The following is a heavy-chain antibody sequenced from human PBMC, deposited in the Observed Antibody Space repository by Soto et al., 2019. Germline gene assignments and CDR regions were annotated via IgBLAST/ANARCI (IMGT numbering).Heavy chain of an antibody. CDR2: INHSGST. Sequence: SETLSLTCAVYGGSFSGYYWSWIRQPPGKGLEWTGEINHSGSTNYNPSLKSRVTISVDTSKNQFSLKLSSVTAADTAVYYCARGWEIVVVTAAADYFDYWGQGTLVTVSS. CDR1: GGSFSGYY. V-gene: IGHV4-34*01. D-gene: IGHD2-21*02. CDR3: ARGWEIVVVTAAADYFDY. J-gene: IGHJ4*02.